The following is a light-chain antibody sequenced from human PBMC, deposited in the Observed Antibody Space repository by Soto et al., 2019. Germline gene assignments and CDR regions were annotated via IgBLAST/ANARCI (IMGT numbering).Light chain of an antibody. V-gene: IGLV2-14*01. J-gene: IGLJ1*01. Sequence: QSALTQPSSVSGSPGQSITISCTGTSSDVGGYNHVSWYQRHPGKAPKLMIYDVSNRPSGVSNRFSGSKSGNTASLTISGLQAEDEADYHCSSYTSTSIVFGTGTKVTVL. CDR1: SSDVGGYNH. CDR2: DVS. CDR3: SSYTSTSIV.